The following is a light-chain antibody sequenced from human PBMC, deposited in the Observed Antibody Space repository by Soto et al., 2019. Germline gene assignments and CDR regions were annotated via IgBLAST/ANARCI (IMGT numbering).Light chain of an antibody. V-gene: IGKV3-11*01. J-gene: IGKJ4*01. CDR3: QQRSNLPLT. CDR1: QSVSSY. Sequence: EIVLTQSPATLSLSPGERATLSCRASQSVSSYLAWYQQKPGQAPRLLIYDASNRATGIPARFSGSGSGTDFPLTISSLEPEDFAVYYCQQRSNLPLTFGGGTKMEIK. CDR2: DAS.